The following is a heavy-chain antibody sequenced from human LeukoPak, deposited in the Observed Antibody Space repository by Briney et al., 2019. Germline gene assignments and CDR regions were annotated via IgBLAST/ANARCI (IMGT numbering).Heavy chain of an antibody. V-gene: IGHV4-39*07. CDR2: ICYSVNT. D-gene: IGHD2-2*01. CDR3: ARSVVPAAMVDY. J-gene: IGHJ4*02. Sequence: SETLSLTCTVSGGSISSSSHNWGWIRQPPGKGLEWIGSICYSVNTYYNPSLKSRVTISVDRSKNRFSLKLSSVTAADTAVYYCARSVVPAAMVDYWGQGTLVTVSS. CDR1: GGSISSSSHN.